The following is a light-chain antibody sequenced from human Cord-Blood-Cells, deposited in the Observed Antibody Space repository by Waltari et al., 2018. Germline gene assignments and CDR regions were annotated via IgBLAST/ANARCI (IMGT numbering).Light chain of an antibody. CDR1: SSDVGGYNY. CDR3: SSYAGSNNYV. J-gene: IGLJ1*01. V-gene: IGLV2-8*01. CDR2: EVS. Sequence: QSALTQPPSASGSPGQSVTISCTGTSSDVGGYNYVSWYQQHPGKAPKLMIYEVSKRPSGVPYLFSGSKSGNTASLTVSGLQAEDEADYYCSSYAGSNNYVFGTGTKVTVL.